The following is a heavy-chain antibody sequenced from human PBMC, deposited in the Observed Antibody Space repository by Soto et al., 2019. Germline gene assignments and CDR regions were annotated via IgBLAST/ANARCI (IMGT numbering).Heavy chain of an antibody. CDR2: IFHSGAT. V-gene: IGHV4-4*02. CDR3: ARQLERGDLPEGFEY. CDR1: GDSISSSHW. J-gene: IGHJ4*02. D-gene: IGHD1-1*01. Sequence: QVQLQESGPGLVEPSGTLSLTCAVSGDSISSSHWWSWVRPSPGKGLEWIGEIFHSGATKYNPSLESRVTMSVDKSNHQLSLKLRSVTAADTAVYYCARQLERGDLPEGFEYWGQGTLATVSS.